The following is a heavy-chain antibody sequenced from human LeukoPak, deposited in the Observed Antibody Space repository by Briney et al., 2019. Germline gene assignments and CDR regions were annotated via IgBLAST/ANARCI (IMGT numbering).Heavy chain of an antibody. J-gene: IGHJ4*02. CDR3: ARGRWHPSVRVDY. D-gene: IGHD6-13*01. Sequence: PGGSLRLSCAASGFTFSSYWMSWVRQPPGKGLEWIGEINHSGSTNYNPSLKSRVTISVDTSKNQFSLKLNSVTAADTAVYYCARGRWHPSVRVDYWGQGTLVTVSS. V-gene: IGHV4-34*01. CDR2: INHSGST. CDR1: GFTFSSYW.